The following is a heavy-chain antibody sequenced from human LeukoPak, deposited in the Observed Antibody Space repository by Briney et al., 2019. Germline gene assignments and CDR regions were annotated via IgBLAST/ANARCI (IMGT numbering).Heavy chain of an antibody. CDR2: IYYSGST. J-gene: IGHJ6*02. CDR1: CGSISSGCYY. V-gene: IGHV4-31*03. D-gene: IGHD3-3*01. Sequence: SETLPLTCTVSCGSISSGCYYCSWIRQHPGKGLEWIGYIYYSGSTYYNPSLKSRVTISVDTSKNQFSLKLSSVTAADTAVYYCARDPFLTIFGVVTSDYGMDVWGQGTTVTVSS. CDR3: ARDPFLTIFGVVTSDYGMDV.